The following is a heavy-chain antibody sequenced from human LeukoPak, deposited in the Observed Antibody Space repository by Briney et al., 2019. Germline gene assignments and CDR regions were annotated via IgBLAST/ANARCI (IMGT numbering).Heavy chain of an antibody. V-gene: IGHV4-34*01. CDR3: ARGRKQSGSIIVADSDY. Sequence: SETLSLTCAVYGGSFSGYYWSWIRQPPGKGLEWIGEINHSGSTNYNPSLKSRVTISVDTSKNQFSLKLSSVTAADTAVYYCARGRKQSGSIIVADSDYWGQGTLVTVSS. J-gene: IGHJ4*02. CDR2: INHSGST. CDR1: GGSFSGYY. D-gene: IGHD3-22*01.